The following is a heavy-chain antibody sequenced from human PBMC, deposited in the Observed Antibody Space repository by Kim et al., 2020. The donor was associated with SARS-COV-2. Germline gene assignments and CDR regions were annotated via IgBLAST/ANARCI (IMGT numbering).Heavy chain of an antibody. D-gene: IGHD3-10*01. CDR2: IYYSGST. J-gene: IGHJ4*02. V-gene: IGHV4-61*01. Sequence: SETLSLTCTVSGGSVSSGSYYWSWIRQPPGEGLEWIGYIYYSGSTNYNPSLKSRVTISVDTSKNQFSLKLSSVTAADTAVYYCARVGDRSGSFDYWGQGTLVTVSS. CDR3: ARVGDRSGSFDY. CDR1: GGSVSSGSYY.